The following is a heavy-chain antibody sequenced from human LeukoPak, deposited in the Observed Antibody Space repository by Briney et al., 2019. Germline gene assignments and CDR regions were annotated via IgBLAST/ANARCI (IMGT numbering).Heavy chain of an antibody. CDR2: ISDGGAYT. V-gene: IGHV3-23*01. J-gene: IGHJ4*02. CDR3: AARPPRAVAGPFDY. D-gene: IGHD6-19*01. CDR1: GFTFSSYA. Sequence: PGGSLRLSCAASGFTFSSYAMSWVRQAPGKGLECVSVISDGGAYTYYADSVKGRFSISRDNSKNTLYLQMNSLRTEDTAVYYCAARPPRAVAGPFDYWGQGTLVTVSS.